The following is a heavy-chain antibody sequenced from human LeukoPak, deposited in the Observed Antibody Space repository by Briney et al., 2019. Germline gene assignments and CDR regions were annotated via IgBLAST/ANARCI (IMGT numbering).Heavy chain of an antibody. Sequence: GGSLRLSCAASGFTFSSYAMSWVRQAPGKGLEWVSAISGSGGSTYYAHSVKGRFTIPRDNSKNTLYLQMNSLRAEDTAVYYCATTPGAYYYYHMDVGGQGTTVTVSS. CDR1: GFTFSSYA. V-gene: IGHV3-23*01. CDR3: ATTPGAYYYYHMDV. D-gene: IGHD3-10*01. J-gene: IGHJ6*02. CDR2: ISGSGGST.